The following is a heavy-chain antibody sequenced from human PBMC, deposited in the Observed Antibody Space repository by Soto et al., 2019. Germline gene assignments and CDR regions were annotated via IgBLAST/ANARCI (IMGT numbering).Heavy chain of an antibody. Sequence: GGSLRLSCAASGFTFSSYAMHWVRQAPGKGLEWVAVISYDGSNKYYADSVKGRFTISRDNSKNTLYLQMNSLRAEDTAVYYCARDLGSSGSYFGYWGQGTVVTFYS. CDR3: ARDLGSSGSYFGY. CDR1: GFTFSSYA. J-gene: IGHJ4*02. V-gene: IGHV3-30-3*01. D-gene: IGHD1-26*01. CDR2: ISYDGSNK.